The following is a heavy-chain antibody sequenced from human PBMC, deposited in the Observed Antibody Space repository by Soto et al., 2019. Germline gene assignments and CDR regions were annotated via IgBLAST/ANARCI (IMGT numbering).Heavy chain of an antibody. Sequence: EVQLVESGGDLVQPGGSLRLSCAVSGFTFSDHYMDWVRQAPGKGLEWVGRIRNIANSYTTDYAASVKGRFTISRDDSXXXXXXXXXXXXXXXXXXXXXXXXXXXXXXXXGGSWGQGTLVTVSS. J-gene: IGHJ5*02. V-gene: IGHV3-72*01. CDR1: GFTFSDHY. D-gene: IGHD3-10*01. CDR2: IRNIANSYTT. CDR3: XXXXXXXXXXXGGS.